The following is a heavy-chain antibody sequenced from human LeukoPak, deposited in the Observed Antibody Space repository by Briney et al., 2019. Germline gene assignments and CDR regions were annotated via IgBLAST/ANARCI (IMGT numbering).Heavy chain of an antibody. CDR3: ARGYSSDAFDI. J-gene: IGHJ3*02. D-gene: IGHD1-1*01. V-gene: IGHV4-39*07. CDR2: IFYSGST. CDR1: GDSISSSSYY. Sequence: SETLSLTCTVSGDSISSSSYYWGWIRQPPGKGLEWIGTIFYSGSTNYNPSLKSRVTISVDTSKNQFSLKLSSVTAADTAVYYCARGYSSDAFDIWGQGTMVTVSS.